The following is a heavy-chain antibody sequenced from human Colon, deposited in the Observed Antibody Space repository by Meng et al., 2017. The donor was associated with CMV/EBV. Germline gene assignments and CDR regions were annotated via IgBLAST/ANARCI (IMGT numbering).Heavy chain of an antibody. Sequence: GGSLRLSCAGSGFIFSSYGMNWVRQAPGKGLEWVASISTSGTYIYYAESLKGRFTISRDNAKNSLDLHMNSLSAEDTAVYYCAREVVPPRRMDVWGQGTTVTVSS. CDR2: ISTSGTYI. D-gene: IGHD2-2*01. J-gene: IGHJ6*02. V-gene: IGHV3-21*01. CDR3: AREVVPPRRMDV. CDR1: GFIFSSYG.